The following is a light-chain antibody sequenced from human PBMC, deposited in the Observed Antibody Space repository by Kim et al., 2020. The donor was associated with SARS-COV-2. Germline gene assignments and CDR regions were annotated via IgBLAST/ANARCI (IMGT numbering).Light chain of an antibody. CDR2: GAS. J-gene: IGKJ2*01. CDR1: QYVRTY. Sequence: ETVMTQSPATLSVSPGETATLSCRASQYVRTYLAWYQQKPGQAPRLLIYGASTRATGIPARFSGGGSGTEFTLTISSLQSEDFALYYCQQYSNWPPNTFGQGTKLEI. CDR3: QQYSNWPPNT. V-gene: IGKV3-15*01.